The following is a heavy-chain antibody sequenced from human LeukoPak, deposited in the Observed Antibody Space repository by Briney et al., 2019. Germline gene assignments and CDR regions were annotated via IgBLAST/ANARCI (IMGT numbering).Heavy chain of an antibody. Sequence: SVKVSCKASGGTFSSYAISWVRQAPGQGLEWMGGIIPIFGTANYAQKFQGRVTITTDESTSTAYMELSSLRSEDTAVYYCARVLVEWLIPHYFDYWGQGALVTVSS. D-gene: IGHD6-19*01. CDR1: GGTFSSYA. J-gene: IGHJ4*02. CDR2: IIPIFGTA. V-gene: IGHV1-69*05. CDR3: ARVLVEWLIPHYFDY.